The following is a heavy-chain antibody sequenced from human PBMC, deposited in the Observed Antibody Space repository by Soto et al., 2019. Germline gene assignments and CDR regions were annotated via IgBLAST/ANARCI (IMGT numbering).Heavy chain of an antibody. J-gene: IGHJ6*02. Sequence: SVKVSCKASGGTFSSYAISWVRQAPGQGLEWMGGIIPIFGTANYAQKFQGRVTITADKSTSTAYMELGSLRSEDTAVYYCARGKGMEENYYYYGLDIWGQGTTVTVS. CDR1: GGTFSSYA. CDR3: ARGKGMEENYYYYGLDI. V-gene: IGHV1-69*06. D-gene: IGHD1-1*01. CDR2: IIPIFGTA.